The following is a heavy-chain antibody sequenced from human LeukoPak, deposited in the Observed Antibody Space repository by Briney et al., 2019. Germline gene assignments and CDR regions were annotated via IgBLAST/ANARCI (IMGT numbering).Heavy chain of an antibody. J-gene: IGHJ5*02. Sequence: SETLSLTCTVSGGSISSYYWSWIRQPPGKGLEWIGYIYYSGSTNYNPSLKSRVTISVDTSKNQFSLKLSSVTAADTAVYYCARELAPLFLRLGELSLSWFDPWGQGTLVTVSS. CDR3: ARELAPLFLRLGELSLSWFDP. V-gene: IGHV4-59*12. CDR1: GGSISSYY. CDR2: IYYSGST. D-gene: IGHD3-16*02.